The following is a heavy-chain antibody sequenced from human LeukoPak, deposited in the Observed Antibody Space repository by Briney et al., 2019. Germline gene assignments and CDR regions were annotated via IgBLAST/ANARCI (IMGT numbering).Heavy chain of an antibody. CDR3: ASQGYCGGGTCHNWFDP. V-gene: IGHV4-39*07. CDR1: GGSISSSSHY. Sequence: SETLSLTCTVSGGSISSSSHYWGWIRQPPGKGLEWIGSIYYSGSTNYNPSLKSRVTISVDTSKNQFSLKLSSVTAADTAVYYCASQGYCGGGTCHNWFDPWGQGTLVTVSS. D-gene: IGHD2-15*01. CDR2: IYYSGST. J-gene: IGHJ5*02.